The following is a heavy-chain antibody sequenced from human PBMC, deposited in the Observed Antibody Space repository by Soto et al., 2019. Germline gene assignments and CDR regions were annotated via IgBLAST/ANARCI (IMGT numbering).Heavy chain of an antibody. CDR3: ARDGVGATTYFGFLDY. CDR1: ASIFKGHG. CDR2: IRYDGSDE. D-gene: IGHD1-26*01. V-gene: IGHV3-33*08. Sequence: QVHLVESGGGVVQPGGSLRLSCAASASIFKGHGMHWVRQAPGKGLEWVAIIRYDGSDEHYGDSVEGRFTISRDNSKNMLNLQMNSLRAEDTAVYYCARDGVGATTYFGFLDYWGQGTLVTVSS. J-gene: IGHJ4*02.